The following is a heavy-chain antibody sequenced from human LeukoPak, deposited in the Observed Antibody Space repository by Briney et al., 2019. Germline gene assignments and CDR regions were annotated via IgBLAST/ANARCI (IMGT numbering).Heavy chain of an antibody. CDR2: ISGSGGST. J-gene: IGHJ5*02. CDR3: AKSPPCGGDCYSPYNWFDP. V-gene: IGHV3-23*01. D-gene: IGHD2-21*02. CDR1: GFTFSSYA. Sequence: GGSLRLSCAASGFTFSSYAMSWVRQAPGKGREWVSAISGSGGSTYYADSVKGRFTISRDNSKNTLYLQMNSLRAEDTAVYYCAKSPPCGGDCYSPYNWFDPWGQGTLVTVSS.